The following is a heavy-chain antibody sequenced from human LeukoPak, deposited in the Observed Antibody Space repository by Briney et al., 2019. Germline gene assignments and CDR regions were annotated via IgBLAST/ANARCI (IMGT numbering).Heavy chain of an antibody. J-gene: IGHJ1*01. Sequence: SETLSLTCTVSGYSISSGYYWGWIRQPPGKGLDWIGSIYHSGSTYYNPSLKSRVTISVDTSKNQFSLKLSSVTAADTAVYYCARVQYAAGTYFQHWGQGTLVTVSS. V-gene: IGHV4-38-2*02. CDR1: GYSISSGYY. D-gene: IGHD6-13*01. CDR3: ARVQYAAGTYFQH. CDR2: IYHSGST.